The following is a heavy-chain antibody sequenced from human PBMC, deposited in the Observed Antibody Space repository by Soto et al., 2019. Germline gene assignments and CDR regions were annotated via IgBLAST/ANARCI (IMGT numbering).Heavy chain of an antibody. V-gene: IGHV4-30-2*01. CDR3: ARGTFSHGPNLHYFDF. J-gene: IGHJ4*02. CDR2: IFHTGGT. CDR1: GGSISSGGHS. Sequence: QLQLQESGAGLVKPSQTLSLTCTVSGGSISSGGHSWSWIRQPPGKGLEWIGFIFHTGGTYYTPSPQSRLSVSLVLSRDQFSLKLYSVTAADTAIYYCARGTFSHGPNLHYFDFWGQGSLVTVSS. D-gene: IGHD7-27*01.